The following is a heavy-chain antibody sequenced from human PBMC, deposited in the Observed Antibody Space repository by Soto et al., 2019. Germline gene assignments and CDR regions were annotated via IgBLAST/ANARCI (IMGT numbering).Heavy chain of an antibody. J-gene: IGHJ5*02. CDR1: GYTFTSYG. D-gene: IGHD2-2*01. V-gene: IGHV1-18*01. CDR3: ARDPRAIVVVPAAISWFDP. CDR2: ISAYNGNT. Sequence: GASVKVSCKASGYTFTSYGISWVRQAPGQGLEWMGWISAYNGNTNYAQKLQGRVTMTTDTSTSTAYMELRSLRSDDTAVYYCARDPRAIVVVPAAISWFDPWGQGTLVTVSS.